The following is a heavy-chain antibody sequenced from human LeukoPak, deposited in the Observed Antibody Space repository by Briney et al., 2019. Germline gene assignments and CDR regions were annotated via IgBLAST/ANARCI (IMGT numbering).Heavy chain of an antibody. CDR2: ISSNGGST. CDR3: ARYSEVYYYVDV. V-gene: IGHV3-64*01. CDR1: GFTFSSYA. J-gene: IGHJ6*03. D-gene: IGHD2-21*01. Sequence: GGSLRLSCAASGFTFSSYAMHWVRQAPEKGLEYVSAISSNGGSTYYANSVKGRFTISRDDAKKSLDLQMNSLRAEDTAVYFCARYSEVYYYVDVWGAGTTVIVSS.